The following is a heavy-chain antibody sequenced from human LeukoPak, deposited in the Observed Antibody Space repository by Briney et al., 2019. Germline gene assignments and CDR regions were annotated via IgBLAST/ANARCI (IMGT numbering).Heavy chain of an antibody. CDR1: GFTFSSYS. CDR2: ISSSSSYI. J-gene: IGHJ4*02. V-gene: IGHV3-21*01. D-gene: IGHD2-21*02. Sequence: GGSLRLSCAASGFTFSSYSMNWVRQAPGKGLEWVSSISSSSSYIYYADSVKGRFTISRDNAKNSLYLQMNSLRAEDTAVYYCASGLTYCGGDCYPDWGRGTLVTVSS. CDR3: ASGLTYCGGDCYPD.